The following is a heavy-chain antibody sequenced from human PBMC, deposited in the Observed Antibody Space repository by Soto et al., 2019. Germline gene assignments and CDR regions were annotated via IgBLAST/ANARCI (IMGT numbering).Heavy chain of an antibody. CDR2: IFWDDDK. CDR1: GFSLSTSGVG. CDR3: AYSRYIAVVGYFDY. J-gene: IGHJ4*02. V-gene: IGHV2-5*02. Sequence: QITLKESGPTLVKPTQTLTMTCTFSGFSLSTSGVGVGWIRQPPGKALQCLALIFWDDDKRYNTSLKNRLTITKDTSKNQVVLTMTNMDPVDTATYYCAYSRYIAVVGYFDYWGQGALVTVSS. D-gene: IGHD6-19*01.